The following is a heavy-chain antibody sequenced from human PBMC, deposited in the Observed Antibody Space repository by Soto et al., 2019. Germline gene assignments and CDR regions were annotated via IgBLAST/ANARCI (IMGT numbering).Heavy chain of an antibody. CDR2: VYYTGST. CDR1: GGSISGSY. D-gene: IGHD6-19*01. V-gene: IGHV4-59*01. CDR3: ARSVAVPGAHIDY. Sequence: XGTLSLTCSVSGGSISGSYWSWIRQSPGKGLEWLGYVYYTGSTNYSPSLRSRVSISVDTSKNEFSLRLSSVTAADTAVYFCARSVAVPGAHIDYWGQGTQVTVSS. J-gene: IGHJ4*02.